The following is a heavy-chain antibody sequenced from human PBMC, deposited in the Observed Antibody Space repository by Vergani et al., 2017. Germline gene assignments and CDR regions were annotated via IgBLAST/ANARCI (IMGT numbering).Heavy chain of an antibody. CDR3: ARHTTYTDS. D-gene: IGHD1-1*01. Sequence: EVELVQSGPEMRKPGESLKISCKGSEYSFGNYWIAWVRQMPGKGLEWMGIIYPADSDTRYSPSFQGQVTTSADKSISTAFLQWDSLKASDTALYYCARHTTYTDSWGQGTLVTVSS. CDR1: EYSFGNYW. CDR2: IYPADSDT. J-gene: IGHJ4*02. V-gene: IGHV5-51*01.